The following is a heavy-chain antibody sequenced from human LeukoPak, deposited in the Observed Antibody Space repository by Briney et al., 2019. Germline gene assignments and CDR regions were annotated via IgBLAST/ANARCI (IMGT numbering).Heavy chain of an antibody. V-gene: IGHV3-7*01. CDR1: VFTFSRYW. J-gene: IGHJ4*02. CDR3: ARVGNGYVMDY. D-gene: IGHD5-12*01. Sequence: GGSLRLSCAASVFTFSRYWMSWVRQAPGKGLEWVANIKQDGSEKYYVDSVKGRFTISRDNAKNSLYLQMSSLRAEDTAVYYCARVGNGYVMDYWGQGTLVTVSS. CDR2: IKQDGSEK.